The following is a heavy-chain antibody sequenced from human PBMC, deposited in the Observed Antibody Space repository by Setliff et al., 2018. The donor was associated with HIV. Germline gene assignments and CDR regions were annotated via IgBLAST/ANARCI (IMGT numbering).Heavy chain of an antibody. J-gene: IGHJ5*01. CDR1: GFTFDDYA. CDR2: IKTINEGATT. V-gene: IGHV3-15*01. D-gene: IGHD2-21*02. CDR3: TPSHNYTDHCPDS. Sequence: GGSLRLSCAASGFTFDDYAMHWVRQAPGKGLEWVGRIKTINEGATTYYASPVKGRFTISRDDSQNMVYLQMNSLKTEDTAMYYCTPSHNYTDHCPDSWGQGTLVTVSS.